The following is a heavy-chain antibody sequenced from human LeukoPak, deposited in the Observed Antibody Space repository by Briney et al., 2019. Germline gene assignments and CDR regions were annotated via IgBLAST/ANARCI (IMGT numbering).Heavy chain of an antibody. CDR2: IYYSGST. Sequence: SETLSLTCTVSGGSISSYYWSWIRQPPGKGLEWIGYIYYSGSTNYSPSPKSRVTISLDTSRNQFSLKLTSVTAADTAVYYCAKSNGYGLVDIWGQGTMVTVSS. V-gene: IGHV4-59*12. J-gene: IGHJ3*02. CDR3: AKSNGYGLVDI. D-gene: IGHD3-10*01. CDR1: GGSISSYY.